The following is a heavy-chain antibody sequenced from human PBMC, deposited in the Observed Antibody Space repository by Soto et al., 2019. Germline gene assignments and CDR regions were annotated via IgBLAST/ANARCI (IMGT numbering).Heavy chain of an antibody. J-gene: IGHJ4*02. D-gene: IGHD6-6*01. Sequence: GSLRLSCAASGFTFSSYSMNWVRQAPGKGLEWVSSISSSSSYIYYADSVKGRFTISRDNAKNSLYLQMNSLRAEDTAVYYCARDIDYSSSTFDYWGQGTLVTVSS. CDR3: ARDIDYSSSTFDY. V-gene: IGHV3-21*01. CDR2: ISSSSSYI. CDR1: GFTFSSYS.